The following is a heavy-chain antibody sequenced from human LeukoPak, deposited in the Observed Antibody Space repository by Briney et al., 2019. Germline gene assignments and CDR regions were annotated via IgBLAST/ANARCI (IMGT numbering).Heavy chain of an antibody. D-gene: IGHD2-8*01. J-gene: IGHJ6*03. CDR2: IWYDGSNK. Sequence: GGPLRLSCAASGFTFSSYGMHWVRQAPGKGLEWVAVIWYDGSNKYYADSVKGRFTISRDNSKNTLYLQMNSLRAEDTAVYYCAKSVYAQSNYYYYMDVWGKGTTVTVSS. CDR3: AKSVYAQSNYYYYMDV. CDR1: GFTFSSYG. V-gene: IGHV3-33*06.